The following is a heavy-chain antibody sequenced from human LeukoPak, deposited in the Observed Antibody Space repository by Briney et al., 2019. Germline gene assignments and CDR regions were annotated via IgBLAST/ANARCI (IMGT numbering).Heavy chain of an antibody. Sequence: ASVKVSCKASEYTFTYYYIHWVRQAPGQGLEWMGWISAYNGNTNYAQKLQGRVTMTTDTSTSTAYMELRSLRSDDTAVYYCARPMGVGQLPHWGQGTLVTVSS. CDR3: ARPMGVGQLPH. D-gene: IGHD2-15*01. J-gene: IGHJ4*02. CDR2: ISAYNGNT. CDR1: EYTFTYYY. V-gene: IGHV1-18*04.